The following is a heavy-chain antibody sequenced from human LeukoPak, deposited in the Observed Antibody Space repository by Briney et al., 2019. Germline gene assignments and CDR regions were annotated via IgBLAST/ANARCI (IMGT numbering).Heavy chain of an antibody. Sequence: GGSLRLSCAASGFTFSSYAMHWVRQAPGKGLEWVSSISSSSSYIYYADSVKGRFTISRDDSKNTAYLQMNSLKTEDTAVYYCTSLSYDYVWGSYRYSVDYWGQGTLVTVSS. CDR2: ISSSSSYI. V-gene: IGHV3-21*04. CDR3: TSLSYDYVWGSYRYSVDY. J-gene: IGHJ4*02. CDR1: GFTFSSYA. D-gene: IGHD3-16*02.